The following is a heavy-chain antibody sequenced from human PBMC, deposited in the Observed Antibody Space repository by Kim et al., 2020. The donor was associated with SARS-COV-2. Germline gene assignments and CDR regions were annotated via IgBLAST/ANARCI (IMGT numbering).Heavy chain of an antibody. D-gene: IGHD7-27*01. V-gene: IGHV6-1*01. Sequence: VSVKSRITINPDTSKNQYYLQLNSVTPEDTAVYYCARARRTGFYYYGMDVWGQGTTVTVSS. CDR3: ARARRTGFYYYGMDV. J-gene: IGHJ6*02.